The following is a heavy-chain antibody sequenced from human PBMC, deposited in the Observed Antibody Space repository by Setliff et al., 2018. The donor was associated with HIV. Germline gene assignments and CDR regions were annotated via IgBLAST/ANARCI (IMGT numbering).Heavy chain of an antibody. CDR2: FLAVLRKP. Sequence: ASVKVSCKASGYTFTTYDIIWVRQATGQGLEWMGDFLAVLRKPTHAERFQDRLTITADESTSTAYMELRDLRPEDTAVYFCASPRSAGTYQGAFYYFLHVWGKGTTVTVSS. D-gene: IGHD1-26*01. CDR3: ASPRSAGTYQGAFYYFLHV. CDR1: GYTFTTYD. V-gene: IGHV1-69*13. J-gene: IGHJ6*03.